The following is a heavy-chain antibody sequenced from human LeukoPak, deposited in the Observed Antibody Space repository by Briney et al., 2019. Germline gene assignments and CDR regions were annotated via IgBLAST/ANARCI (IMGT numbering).Heavy chain of an antibody. CDR3: ARGSGYSYAYWNWFDP. V-gene: IGHV1-2*06. CDR2: INPNSGGT. Sequence: ASVKVSCKASGYTFTGYYMHWVRQAPGQGLEWMGRINPNSGGTNYAQKFQGRVTMTRDTSISTAYMELSRLRSDDTAVYYCARGSGYSYAYWNWFDPWGQGTLVTVSS. J-gene: IGHJ5*02. CDR1: GYTFTGYY. D-gene: IGHD5-18*01.